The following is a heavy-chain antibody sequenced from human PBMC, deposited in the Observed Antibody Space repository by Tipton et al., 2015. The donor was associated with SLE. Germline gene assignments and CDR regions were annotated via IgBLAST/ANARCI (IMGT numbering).Heavy chain of an antibody. CDR1: GASISRGRFY. V-gene: IGHV4-61*02. Sequence: TLSLTCTVSGASISRGRFYWSWIRQPAGKGLEWIGRLYGTGDTNYNPSLKGRVTLSVDVAKNQFSLSLSSVTPADTAVYYCSRGLYDSRSGYTFVIPDSWGQGTLVAVSS. CDR3: SRGLYDSRSGYTFVIPDS. J-gene: IGHJ4*02. CDR2: LYGTGDT. D-gene: IGHD3-3*01.